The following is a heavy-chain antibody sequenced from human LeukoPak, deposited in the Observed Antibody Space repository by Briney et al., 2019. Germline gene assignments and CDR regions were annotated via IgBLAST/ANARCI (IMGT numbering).Heavy chain of an antibody. CDR1: GGSVRRGNYY. CDR3: ARVHYYGSGSYYNGYFDL. Sequence: PSETLSLTCTVSGGSVRRGNYYWTWIRQPAGSGLEWIGRIYTSGSTNYNPSLKSRVTISVDTSKNQFSLKLSSVTAADTAVYYCARVHYYGSGSYYNGYFDLWGRGTLVTVSS. J-gene: IGHJ2*01. V-gene: IGHV4-61*02. CDR2: IYTSGST. D-gene: IGHD3-10*01.